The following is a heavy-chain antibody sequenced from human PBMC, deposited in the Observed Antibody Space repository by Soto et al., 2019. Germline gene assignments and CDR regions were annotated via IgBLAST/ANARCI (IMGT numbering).Heavy chain of an antibody. CDR1: GFTFSSYA. CDR2: ISWNSGSI. J-gene: IGHJ3*02. Sequence: GGSLRLSCAASGFTFSSYAMNWVRQAPGKGLEWVSHISWNSGSIGYADSVKGRVTISRDNAKNSLYLQMNSLRVEDTALYYCAKDISFRRLDAFDIWGQGTMVTVS. CDR3: AKDISFRRLDAFDI. V-gene: IGHV3-9*01.